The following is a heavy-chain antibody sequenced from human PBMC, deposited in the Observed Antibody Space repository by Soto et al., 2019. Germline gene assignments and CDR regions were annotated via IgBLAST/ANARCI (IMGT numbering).Heavy chain of an antibody. CDR1: GGTFSSYA. CDR2: IIPIFGTA. CDR3: PRGGGTITRGRGVIHYWFGP. Sequence: ASVKVSCKASGGTFSSYAISWVRQAPGQGLEWMGGIIPIFGTANYAQKFQGRVTITADESTSTAYMELSSLRAEDTAVYYCPRGGGTITRGRGVIHYWFGPWGQGTPVTVSS. J-gene: IGHJ5*02. D-gene: IGHD3-10*01. V-gene: IGHV1-69*13.